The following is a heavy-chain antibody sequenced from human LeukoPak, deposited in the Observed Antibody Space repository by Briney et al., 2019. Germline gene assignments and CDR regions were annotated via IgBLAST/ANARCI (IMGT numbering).Heavy chain of an antibody. CDR2: INPNSGGT. CDR3: ARDLRDGYNFLSDY. J-gene: IGHJ4*02. Sequence: ASVKVSCKASGYTFTGYYMHWVRQAPGQGLEWMGWINPNSGGTNYAQKFQGRVTMTRDTSISTAYMELSRLRFDDTAVYYCARDLRDGYNFLSDYWGQGTLVTVSS. V-gene: IGHV1-2*02. CDR1: GYTFTGYY. D-gene: IGHD5-12*01.